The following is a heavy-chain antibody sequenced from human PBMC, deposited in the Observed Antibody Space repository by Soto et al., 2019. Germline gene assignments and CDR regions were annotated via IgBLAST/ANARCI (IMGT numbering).Heavy chain of an antibody. CDR1: GGSISSGGYY. J-gene: IGHJ6*02. CDR3: ARGRNYYGSGISRYGMDV. D-gene: IGHD3-10*01. V-gene: IGHV4-31*03. CDR2: IYYSGST. Sequence: PSETLSLTCTVSGGSISSGGYYWSWIRQHPGKGLEWIGYIYYSGSTYYNPSLKGRVTISVDTSKNQFSLKLSSVTAADTAVYYCARGRNYYGSGISRYGMDVWGQGTTVTVSS.